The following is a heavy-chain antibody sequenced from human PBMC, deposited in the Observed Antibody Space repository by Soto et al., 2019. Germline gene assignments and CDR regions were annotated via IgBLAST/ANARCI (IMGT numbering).Heavy chain of an antibody. J-gene: IGHJ4*02. CDR3: ATNQQRTAYYFDY. V-gene: IGHV3-33*01. Sequence: QVQLVESVGGVVQPGRSLRLSCAASGFTFSSYGMHWVRQAPGKGLEWVAVIWYDGSNKYYADSVKGRFTISRDNSKNTLELQMNSLRAEDTAVYYCATNQQRTAYYFDYWGQGTLVTGSS. CDR2: IWYDGSNK. CDR1: GFTFSSYG. D-gene: IGHD6-25*01.